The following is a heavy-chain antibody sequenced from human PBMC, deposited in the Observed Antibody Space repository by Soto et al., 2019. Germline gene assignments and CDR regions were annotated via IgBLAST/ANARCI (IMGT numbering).Heavy chain of an antibody. CDR1: GGSFSGYY. CDR3: ARGAAVAATRNWFDP. V-gene: IGHV4-34*01. J-gene: IGHJ5*02. CDR2: INHSGST. Sequence: QVQLQQWGAGLLKPSETLSLTCAVYGGSFSGYYWSWIRQPPGKGLEWIGEINHSGSTNYNPSLKSRVTISVDTSKNQFSLKLSSVTAADTAVYYCARGAAVAATRNWFDPWGQGTLVTVSS. D-gene: IGHD6-19*01.